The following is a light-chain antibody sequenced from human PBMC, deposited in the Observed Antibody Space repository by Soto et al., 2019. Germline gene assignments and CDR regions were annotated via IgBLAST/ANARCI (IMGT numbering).Light chain of an antibody. CDR1: RSNIGSNL. CDR3: AAWDDSLNADV. J-gene: IGLJ1*01. CDR2: SNN. Sequence: QSVLTQPPSVSATPGQRVTISCSGSRSNIGSNLVHWYQQLPGTAPKLLIYSNNQRPSGVPARVSGSKSGTSASLAISGLQSEDAADYYCAAWDDSLNADVFGTGTKVTVL. V-gene: IGLV1-44*01.